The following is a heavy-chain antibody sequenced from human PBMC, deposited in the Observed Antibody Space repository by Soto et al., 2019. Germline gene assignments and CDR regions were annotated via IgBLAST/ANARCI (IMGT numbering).Heavy chain of an antibody. CDR1: GGSISSGGYY. J-gene: IGHJ6*02. Sequence: QVQLQESGPGLVKPSQTLSLTCTVSGGSISSGGYYWSWIRQHPGKGLEWIGYIYYSGSTYYNPSLKSRVTISVDTSKNQFSLKLSSVTAADTAVYYCARGEFRYGSGSYFYYYYYGMDVWGQGTTVTVSS. V-gene: IGHV4-31*03. CDR3: ARGEFRYGSGSYFYYYYYGMDV. D-gene: IGHD3-10*01. CDR2: IYYSGST.